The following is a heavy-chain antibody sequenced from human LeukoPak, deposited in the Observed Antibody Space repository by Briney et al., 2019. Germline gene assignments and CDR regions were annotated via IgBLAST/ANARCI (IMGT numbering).Heavy chain of an antibody. V-gene: IGHV1-69*06. Sequence: ASVKVSCKASGGTFSSYTINWVRQAAGQGVEWRGGIIPVFGTANYVQKFQGRVTITADKSTSTAYMEMRSVRCEERAVDYCGSSIVVVTADNWFDPWRQGTLVTVSS. J-gene: IGHJ5*02. CDR3: GSSIVVVTADNWFDP. CDR1: GGTFSSYT. CDR2: IIPVFGTA. D-gene: IGHD2-21*02.